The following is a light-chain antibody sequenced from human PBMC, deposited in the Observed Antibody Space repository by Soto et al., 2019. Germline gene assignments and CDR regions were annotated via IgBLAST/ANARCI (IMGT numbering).Light chain of an antibody. CDR2: GAS. Sequence: EIVLTQSPGTLSLSPGERATLSCRASQSFTSRSLAWYQQKPGLAPRLLISGASNRAAGIPDRFSGSGSGTDFTLTISRLEPEDFEVYYCQQYDSSPRTFGQGTKVEIK. V-gene: IGKV3-20*01. J-gene: IGKJ1*01. CDR3: QQYDSSPRT. CDR1: QSFTSRS.